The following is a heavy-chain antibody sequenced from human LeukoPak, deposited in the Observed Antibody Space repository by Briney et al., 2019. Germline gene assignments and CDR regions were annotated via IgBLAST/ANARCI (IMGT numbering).Heavy chain of an antibody. V-gene: IGHV3-23*01. J-gene: IGHJ4*02. Sequence: GGSLRLSCAASGFTFSSYAMSWVRQAPGKGLEWVSAISGSGGSTYYADSVKGRFTISRDNSKNTLYLQMNSLRAEDTAVYYCALVREAATLHPDYWGQGTLVTVSS. CDR3: ALVREAATLHPDY. CDR2: ISGSGGST. CDR1: GFTFSSYA. D-gene: IGHD2-15*01.